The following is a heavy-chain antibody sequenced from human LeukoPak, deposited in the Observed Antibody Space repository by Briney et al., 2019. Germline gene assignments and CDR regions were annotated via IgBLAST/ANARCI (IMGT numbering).Heavy chain of an antibody. J-gene: IGHJ4*02. D-gene: IGHD6-6*01. V-gene: IGHV5-51*01. Sequence: GQSLKISCKGSGYSFTSYWIVWVRQMPGKGLEWMGIIYPGDSDANYGPSFQGQVTISADKSISTAYLQWSSLKASDTAMYYCARRSSIPTRLFDFWGQGTLVTVSS. CDR1: GYSFTSYW. CDR3: ARRSSIPTRLFDF. CDR2: IYPGDSDA.